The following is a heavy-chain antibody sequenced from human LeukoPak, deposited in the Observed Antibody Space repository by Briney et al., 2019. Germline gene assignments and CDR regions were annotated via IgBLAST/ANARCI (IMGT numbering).Heavy chain of an antibody. Sequence: GGSLRLSCSASGFTFSTYWMSWVRQAPGKGLEWVANINQDGSDKYYVDSVKGRFTISRDNAKNSVYLQMNSLRAEDTAVYYCARVLARSSWYYWGQGTLVTVSS. CDR3: ARVLARSSWYY. J-gene: IGHJ4*02. CDR2: INQDGSDK. D-gene: IGHD6-13*01. CDR1: GFTFSTYW. V-gene: IGHV3-7*04.